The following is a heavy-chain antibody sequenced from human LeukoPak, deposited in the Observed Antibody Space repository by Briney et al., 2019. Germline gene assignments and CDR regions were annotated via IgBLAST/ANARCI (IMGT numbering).Heavy chain of an antibody. D-gene: IGHD5-18*01. CDR1: GGSFNGYY. J-gene: IGHJ6*02. V-gene: IGHV4-34*01. Sequence: KASETLSLTCAVYGGSFNGYYWSWIRQPPGKGLEWIGEINHSGSTNYNPPLKSRVTISVDTSKNQFSLKLSSVTAADTAVYYCARGPGEMATAHGGMDVWGQGTTVTVSS. CDR3: ARGPGEMATAHGGMDV. CDR2: INHSGST.